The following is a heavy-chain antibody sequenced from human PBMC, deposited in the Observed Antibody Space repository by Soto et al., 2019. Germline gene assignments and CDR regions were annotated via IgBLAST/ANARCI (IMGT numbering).Heavy chain of an antibody. CDR1: GFTFNIYW. Sequence: GGSLRLSFAASGFTFNIYWIHWVLQAPGNALVWVSRINSDGSSTRYADHVKGRFTIYRENAKNTMYLQINSMRPEETAVYYCASYLLTPFDYWGQGTLVTVSS. V-gene: IGHV3-74*01. J-gene: IGHJ4*02. CDR3: ASYLLTPFDY. D-gene: IGHD7-27*01. CDR2: INSDGSST.